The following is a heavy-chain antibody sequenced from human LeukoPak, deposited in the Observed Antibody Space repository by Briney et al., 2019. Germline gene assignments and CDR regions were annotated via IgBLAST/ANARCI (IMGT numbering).Heavy chain of an antibody. V-gene: IGHV3-30*02. CDR1: GFISSSYG. J-gene: IGHJ4*02. D-gene: IGHD1-26*01. Sequence: PGGSLRLSCAASGFISSSYGMHWVRQAPGKGLEWVAFIQYDGSKKYYADSVKGRFTISRDNSKNTLYLQMNSLRAEDTAVYFCAKDSGRPDYWGQGTLVTVSS. CDR3: AKDSGRPDY. CDR2: IQYDGSKK.